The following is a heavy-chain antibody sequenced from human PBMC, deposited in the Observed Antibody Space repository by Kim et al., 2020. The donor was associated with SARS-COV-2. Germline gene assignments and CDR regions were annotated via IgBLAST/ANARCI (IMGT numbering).Heavy chain of an antibody. CDR3: ASPESSGWSFDY. J-gene: IGHJ4*02. Sequence: SYHPSRESRVTISVDTAKNQVSLKLSSVTAADTAVYYCASPESSGWSFDYWGQGTLVTVSS. V-gene: IGHV4-39*01. D-gene: IGHD6-19*01.